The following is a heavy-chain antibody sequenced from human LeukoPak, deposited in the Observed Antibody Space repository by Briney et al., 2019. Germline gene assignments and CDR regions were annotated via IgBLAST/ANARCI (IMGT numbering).Heavy chain of an antibody. D-gene: IGHD1-26*01. CDR3: AKEPWELPNYFDY. V-gene: IGHV3-23*01. Sequence: PGGFLRLSCAASGFTFSSYAMSWVRQAPGKGLEWVSAISGSGGSTYYADSVKGRFTISSDNSKNTLYLQMNSLRAEDTAVYYCAKEPWELPNYFDYWGQGTLVTVSS. CDR1: GFTFSSYA. J-gene: IGHJ4*02. CDR2: ISGSGGST.